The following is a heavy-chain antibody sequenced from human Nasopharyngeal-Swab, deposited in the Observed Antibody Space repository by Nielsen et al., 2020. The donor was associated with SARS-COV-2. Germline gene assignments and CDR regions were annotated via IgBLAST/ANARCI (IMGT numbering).Heavy chain of an antibody. J-gene: IGHJ6*03. D-gene: IGHD2-21*02. Sequence: GGSLRLSCAASGFTFSNAWMSWVRQAPGKGLEWVGRIKSKTDGGTTDYAAPVKGRFTISRDDSKNTLYLQMNSLKTEDTAVYYCTTEQGCGGDCSRVAWPGGVYHYYYMDVWGKGTTVTVSS. CDR3: TTEQGCGGDCSRVAWPGGVYHYYYMDV. V-gene: IGHV3-15*01. CDR1: GFTFSNAW. CDR2: IKSKTDGGTT.